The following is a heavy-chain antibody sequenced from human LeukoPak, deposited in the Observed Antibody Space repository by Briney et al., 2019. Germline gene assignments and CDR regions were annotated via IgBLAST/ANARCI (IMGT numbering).Heavy chain of an antibody. J-gene: IGHJ4*02. CDR1: GVSISTNY. CDR2: MHTSGIT. V-gene: IGHV4-4*07. D-gene: IGHD6-13*01. CDR3: AREDYSSRGLDY. Sequence: SETLSLTCNVSGVSISTNYWSWIRQPPGKGLEWIGRMHTSGITNNNPSLQSRVTMSLDTSKNQFSLNLISVTAADTAVYCCAREDYSSRGLDYWGQGTLVTFSS.